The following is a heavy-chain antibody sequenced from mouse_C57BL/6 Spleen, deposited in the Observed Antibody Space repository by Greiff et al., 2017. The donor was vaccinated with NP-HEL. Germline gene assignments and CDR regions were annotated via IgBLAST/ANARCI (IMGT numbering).Heavy chain of an antibody. CDR3: ARSDDYDPRFDV. CDR2: IDPSDSYT. J-gene: IGHJ1*03. V-gene: IGHV1-69*01. D-gene: IGHD2-4*01. CDR1: GYTFTSYW. Sequence: QVQLKESGAELVMPGASVKLSCKASGYTFTSYWMLWVKQRPGQGLEWIGEIDPSDSYTNYNQKFKGKSTLTVDKSSSTAYMQLSSLTSEDSAVYYCARSDDYDPRFDVWGTGTTVTVSS.